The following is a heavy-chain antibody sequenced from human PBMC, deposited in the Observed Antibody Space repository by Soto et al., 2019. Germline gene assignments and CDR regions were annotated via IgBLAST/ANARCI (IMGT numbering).Heavy chain of an antibody. CDR3: TTDASIVVVPAAMPTDAFDI. D-gene: IGHD2-2*01. J-gene: IGHJ3*02. CDR1: GFTFSNAW. CDR2: IKSKTDGGTT. V-gene: IGHV3-15*01. Sequence: PGGSLRLSCAASGFTFSNAWMSWVRQAPGKGLEWVGRIKSKTDGGTTDYAAPLKGRFTISRDDSKNTLYLQMNSLKTEDTAVYYCTTDASIVVVPAAMPTDAFDIWGQGTMVTVSS.